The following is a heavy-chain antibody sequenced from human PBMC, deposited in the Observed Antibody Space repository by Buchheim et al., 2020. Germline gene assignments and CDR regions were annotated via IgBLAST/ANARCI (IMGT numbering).Heavy chain of an antibody. CDR3: ARDDSSGYYYYYYGMDV. D-gene: IGHD3-22*01. CDR1: GFTFSSYG. V-gene: IGHV3-33*01. CDR2: IWYDGSNK. J-gene: IGHJ6*02. Sequence: QVQLVESGGGVVQPGRSLRLSCAASGFTFSSYGMHWVRQAPGKGLEWVAVIWYDGSNKYYADSVKGRFTISRENSKNTLYLQMNSLRAEDTAVYYCARDDSSGYYYYYYGMDVWGQGTT.